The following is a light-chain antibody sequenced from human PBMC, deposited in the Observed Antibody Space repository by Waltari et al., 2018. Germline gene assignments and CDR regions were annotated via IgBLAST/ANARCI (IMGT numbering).Light chain of an antibody. CDR1: SGYRRNA. Sequence: QLVLTQSPSASASLAASVKLPCTLRSGYRRNAIAWLQQQPEKGPRSLMKVNSDGSHSKGDEIPDRFSGSSSGAERYLTISNLQSEDEADYYCQTGGHGTWVFGGGTKLTVL. CDR3: QTGGHGTWV. CDR2: VNSDGSH. J-gene: IGLJ3*02. V-gene: IGLV4-69*01.